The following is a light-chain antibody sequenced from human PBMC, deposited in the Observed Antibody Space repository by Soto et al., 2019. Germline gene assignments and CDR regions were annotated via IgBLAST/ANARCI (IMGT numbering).Light chain of an antibody. CDR3: QKYYSTPRT. Sequence: DIVMTQSPDSLAVSLGERATINCKSSQSVLYSSNNKNYLAWYHQKPGQPPKLLIYWASTRESGVPDRFSGSGSGTDFTLTISSLQADDVAVYYCQKYYSTPRTFGQGTKLEIK. J-gene: IGKJ2*01. CDR2: WAS. V-gene: IGKV4-1*01. CDR1: QSVLYSSNNKNY.